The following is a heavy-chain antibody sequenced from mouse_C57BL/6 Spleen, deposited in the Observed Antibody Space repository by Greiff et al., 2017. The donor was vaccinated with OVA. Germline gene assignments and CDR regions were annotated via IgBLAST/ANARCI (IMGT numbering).Heavy chain of an antibody. CDR3: AGEEILRCYAMDY. CDR1: GYTFTDYY. D-gene: IGHD1-1*01. Sequence: EVQLQQSGPVLVKPGASVKMSCKASGYTFTDYYMNWVKQSHGKSLEWIGVINPYNGGTSYNQKFKGKATLTVDKSSSTAYMELNSLASVESAVYYCAGEEILRCYAMDYWGQGTSVTVSS. CDR2: INPYNGGT. J-gene: IGHJ4*01. V-gene: IGHV1-19*01.